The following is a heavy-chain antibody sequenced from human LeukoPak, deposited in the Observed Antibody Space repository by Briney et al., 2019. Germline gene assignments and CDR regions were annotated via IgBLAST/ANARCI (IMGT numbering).Heavy chain of an antibody. Sequence: GGSLRLSCAASGFTLSSYSMHWVRQAPGKGLVWVSRVNTDGGNTNYADSVKGRFTISRDNAENTLYLQMNSLRAEDTAVYYCARGAGWYCSAGSCYTGHFDYWGQGNLVTVSS. CDR2: VNTDGGNT. V-gene: IGHV3-74*01. J-gene: IGHJ4*02. CDR1: GFTLSSYS. CDR3: ARGAGWYCSAGSCYTGHFDY. D-gene: IGHD2-15*01.